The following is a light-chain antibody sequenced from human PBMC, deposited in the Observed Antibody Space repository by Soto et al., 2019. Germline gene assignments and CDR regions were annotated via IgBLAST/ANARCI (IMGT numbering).Light chain of an antibody. Sequence: DIQMTQSPSTLSASVGDRVIITCRASQSISTWLAWCQQKPGKVPNLLIYDASNLESGVPLRFSGSGSGTEFTLTISSLQPDDFATYYCQQYQNSWTFGQGTKVEIQ. CDR1: QSISTW. CDR2: DAS. J-gene: IGKJ1*01. CDR3: QQYQNSWT. V-gene: IGKV1-5*01.